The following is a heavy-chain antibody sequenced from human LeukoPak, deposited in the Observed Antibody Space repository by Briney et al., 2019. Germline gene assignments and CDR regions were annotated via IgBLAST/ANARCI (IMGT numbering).Heavy chain of an antibody. D-gene: IGHD3-22*01. J-gene: IGHJ4*02. CDR2: IYHSGST. V-gene: IGHV4-4*02. Sequence: SETLSLTCAVSGGSISSSNWWSWVRQPPGKGLEWIGEIYHSGSTNYNPSLKSRVTISVDKSKNQFSLKLSSVTAADTAVYYCARDIRDRYYYDSSGSYPSGFDYWGQGTLVTVSS. CDR1: GGSISSSNW. CDR3: ARDIRDRYYYDSSGSYPSGFDY.